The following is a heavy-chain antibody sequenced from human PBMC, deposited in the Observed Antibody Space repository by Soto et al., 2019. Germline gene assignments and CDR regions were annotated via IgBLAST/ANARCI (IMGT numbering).Heavy chain of an antibody. CDR3: ARHKKVATKLYYYYMDV. V-gene: IGHV5-51*01. Sequence: PGESLKISCKGSGYSFTSYWIGWVRQMPGKGLEWMGIIYPGDSDTRYSPSFQGQVTISADKSISTAYLQWSSLKASDTAMYYCARHKKVATKLYYYYMDVWGKGTTVTVSS. J-gene: IGHJ6*03. CDR2: IYPGDSDT. D-gene: IGHD5-12*01. CDR1: GYSFTSYW.